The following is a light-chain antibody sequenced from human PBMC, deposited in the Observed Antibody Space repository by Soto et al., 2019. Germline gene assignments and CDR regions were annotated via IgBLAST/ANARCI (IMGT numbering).Light chain of an antibody. CDR1: QSLLHSNGYNY. Sequence: DIVMTQSPLSLPVTPGEPASISCRSSQSLLHSNGYNYLDWYLQKPGQSPQLLIYLGSHRASGVHGRFCGSGSGTDFTLKISRVEAEDVGVYYCMQALQTPQLTFGGGTKVEIK. CDR3: MQALQTPQLT. CDR2: LGS. J-gene: IGKJ4*01. V-gene: IGKV2-28*01.